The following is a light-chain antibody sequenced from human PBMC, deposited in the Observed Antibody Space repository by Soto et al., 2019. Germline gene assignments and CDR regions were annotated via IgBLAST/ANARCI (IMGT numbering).Light chain of an antibody. CDR1: SSDVGGYNY. Sequence: QSALTQPASVSGSPGQSITISCTGTSSDVGGYNYVSWYQQHPGKAPKLMIYDVTNRPSGVSNRFSGSKSGNTASLTISGLQAEDEADYYCNSYTSSSTCLFGTGTKVTVL. CDR3: NSYTSSSTCL. V-gene: IGLV2-14*01. CDR2: DVT. J-gene: IGLJ1*01.